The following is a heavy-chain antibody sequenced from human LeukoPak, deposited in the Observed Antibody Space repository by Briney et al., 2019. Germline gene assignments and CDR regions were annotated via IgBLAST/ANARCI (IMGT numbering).Heavy chain of an antibody. V-gene: IGHV1-2*02. Sequence: ASVKVSCKASGYTFTDCYMHWVRQAPGQGLEWMGWINPNSGGTNQAQKLQGRVTMTTDTSTRTAYMELRSLRSDDTSVYYCARDYYGSSGYYYVFAYWGQGTLVTVSS. CDR3: ARDYYGSSGYYYVFAY. D-gene: IGHD3-22*01. J-gene: IGHJ4*02. CDR2: INPNSGGT. CDR1: GYTFTDCY.